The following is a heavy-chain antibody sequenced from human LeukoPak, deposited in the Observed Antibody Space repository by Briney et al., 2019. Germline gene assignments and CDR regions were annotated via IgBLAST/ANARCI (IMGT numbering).Heavy chain of an antibody. V-gene: IGHV1-18*01. CDR3: ARGWDAMNNCFDP. CDR1: GYTFTNYG. J-gene: IGHJ5*02. Sequence: ASVKVSCKASGYTFTNYGISWVRQAPGQGLEWMGWISTNSDIRTYAQTLQGRFTMTTDTATTTAYMELNNLTFDDTAVYYCARGWDAMNNCFDPWGQGTPVTVSS. D-gene: IGHD1-26*01. CDR2: ISTNSDIR.